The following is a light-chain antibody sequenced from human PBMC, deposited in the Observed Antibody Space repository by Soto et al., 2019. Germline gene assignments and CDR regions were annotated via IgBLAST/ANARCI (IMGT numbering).Light chain of an antibody. V-gene: IGKV1-9*01. CDR3: QQLDSYRLT. Sequence: DIQLTQSPSFLSASVGDRVTITCRASQGISSYFAWYQQKPGKAPKLLIYAVSALPSGVPSRFSCSASGTEFTLTISSVQPEDFATYYCQQLDSYRLTFGGGTKVEIK. J-gene: IGKJ4*01. CDR1: QGISSY. CDR2: AVS.